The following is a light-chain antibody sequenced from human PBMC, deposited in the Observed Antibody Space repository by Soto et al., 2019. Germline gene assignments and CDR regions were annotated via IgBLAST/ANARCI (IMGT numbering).Light chain of an antibody. Sequence: QSALTQPRSVSGSPGQSVTISCTGTTGDVGAYNFVSWYQLHPGKAPKLMIYDASKRPSGVPDRFSASKSGNTASLTISGLQSDDEAAYYCCSYAGSFTWVFGGGTKLTVL. J-gene: IGLJ3*02. CDR3: CSYAGSFTWV. V-gene: IGLV2-11*01. CDR1: TGDVGAYNF. CDR2: DAS.